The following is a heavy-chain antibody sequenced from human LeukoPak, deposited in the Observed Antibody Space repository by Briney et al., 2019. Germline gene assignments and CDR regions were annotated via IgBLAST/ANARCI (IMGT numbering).Heavy chain of an antibody. V-gene: IGHV3-23*01. CDR2: VSDSASRT. CDR3: AKSAYYDSSGFYREYYFDY. D-gene: IGHD3-22*01. J-gene: IGHJ4*02. CDR1: GFTFSSYA. Sequence: GGSLRLSCAASGFTFSSYAMSWVRQAPGKGLEWVSTVSDSASRTNYADSVKGRFTISRDNSKNTLYLQMNSLRAEDTAVYYCAKSAYYDSSGFYREYYFDYWGQGTLVTVSS.